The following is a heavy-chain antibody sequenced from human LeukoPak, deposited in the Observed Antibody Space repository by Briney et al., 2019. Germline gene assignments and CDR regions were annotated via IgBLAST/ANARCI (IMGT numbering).Heavy chain of an antibody. CDR2: INRNGST. CDR3: ARDLVVVVPAAIGSEAYYYDMDV. V-gene: IGHV4-34*01. Sequence: SETLSLTCAVDGGSFSNYYWSWIRQPPGKGLEWIGEINRNGSTNYNPSLKSRVTISIDTSKNQFSLKLSSVTAADTAVYYCARDLVVVVPAAIGSEAYYYDMDVWGQGTTVTVSS. J-gene: IGHJ6*02. D-gene: IGHD2-2*02. CDR1: GGSFSNYY.